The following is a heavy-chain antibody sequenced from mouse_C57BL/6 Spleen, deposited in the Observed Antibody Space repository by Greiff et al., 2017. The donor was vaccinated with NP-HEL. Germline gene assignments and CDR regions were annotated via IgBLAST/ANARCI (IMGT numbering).Heavy chain of an antibody. CDR1: GFTFSDYG. Sequence: EVQRVESGGGLVKPGGSLKLSCAASGFTFSDYGMHWVRQAPEQGLEWVAYISSGSSTIYYADTVKGRFTISRDNAKNTLFLQMTSLRSEDTAMYYCARRNTRYAMDYWGQGASVTVSS. CDR2: ISSGSSTI. D-gene: IGHD5-2*01. V-gene: IGHV5-17*01. CDR3: ARRNTRYAMDY. J-gene: IGHJ4*01.